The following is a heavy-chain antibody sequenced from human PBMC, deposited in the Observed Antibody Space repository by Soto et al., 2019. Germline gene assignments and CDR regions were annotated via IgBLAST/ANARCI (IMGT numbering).Heavy chain of an antibody. CDR3: AKRKTRLPSGIAARHHGMDV. J-gene: IGHJ6*02. CDR1: GFTFSSYA. CDR2: ISGSGGST. D-gene: IGHD6-6*01. Sequence: GGSLRLSCAASGFTFSSYAMSWVRQAPGKGLEWVSAISGSGGSTYYADSVKGRFTISRDNSKNTLYLQMNSLRAEDTAVYYCAKRKTRLPSGIAARHHGMDVWGQGTTVTVSS. V-gene: IGHV3-23*01.